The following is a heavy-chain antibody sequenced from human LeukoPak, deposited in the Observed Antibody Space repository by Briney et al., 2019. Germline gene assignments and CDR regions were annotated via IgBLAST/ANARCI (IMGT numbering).Heavy chain of an antibody. CDR1: GYSFTSYW. Sequence: GESLKISCKGSGYSFTSYWIGWVRQMPGKGLEWMGIIYPGDSDTRYSPSFQGQVTISADKSISTAYLQWSSLKASDTAMYYCARHGTVVTPWWYSDLWGRGTLVTVSS. D-gene: IGHD4-23*01. CDR3: ARHGTVVTPWWYSDL. CDR2: IYPGDSDT. J-gene: IGHJ2*01. V-gene: IGHV5-51*01.